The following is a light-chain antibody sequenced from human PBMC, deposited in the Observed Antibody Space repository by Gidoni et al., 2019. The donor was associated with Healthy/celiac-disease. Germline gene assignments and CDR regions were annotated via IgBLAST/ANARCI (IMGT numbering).Light chain of an antibody. CDR3: QQYYSTLSWT. Sequence: DIVMTQSPDSLAVSLDNRATINCKSSQSVLYSSNNKNYLAWYQQKPGQPPKLLIYWASTRESGVPDRFSGSGSGTDFTLTISSLQAEDVAVYYCQQYYSTLSWTFGQGTKVEIK. J-gene: IGKJ1*01. V-gene: IGKV4-1*01. CDR2: WAS. CDR1: QSVLYSSNNKNY.